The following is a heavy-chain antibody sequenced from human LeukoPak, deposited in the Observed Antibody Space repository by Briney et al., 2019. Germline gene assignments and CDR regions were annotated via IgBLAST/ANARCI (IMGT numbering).Heavy chain of an antibody. Sequence: GESLKISCKGSGYSFTSYWIGWVRQMPGKGLEWMGIIYPGDSDTRYSPSFQGRVTISADKSISTAYLQWSSLKASDTAMYYCARHQYDILTGSPYNWFDPWGQGTLVTVSS. CDR3: ARHQYDILTGSPYNWFDP. J-gene: IGHJ5*02. CDR1: GYSFTSYW. CDR2: IYPGDSDT. V-gene: IGHV5-51*01. D-gene: IGHD3-9*01.